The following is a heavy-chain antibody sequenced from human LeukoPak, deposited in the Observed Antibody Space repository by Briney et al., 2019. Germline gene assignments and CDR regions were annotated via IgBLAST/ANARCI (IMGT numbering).Heavy chain of an antibody. CDR1: GGSISSSSYY. J-gene: IGHJ3*02. CDR2: IYYSGST. V-gene: IGHV4-39*01. D-gene: IGHD6-13*01. Sequence: PSETLSLTCTVSGGSISSSSYYWGWIRQPPGKGLEWIGSIYYSGSTYYNPSLKSRVTISVDTSKNQFSLKLSSVTAADTAVYYCARGPLRAASLVRAFDIWGQGTMVTVSS. CDR3: ARGPLRAASLVRAFDI.